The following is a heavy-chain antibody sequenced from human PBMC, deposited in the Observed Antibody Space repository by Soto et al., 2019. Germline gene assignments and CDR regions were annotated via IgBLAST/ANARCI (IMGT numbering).Heavy chain of an antibody. J-gene: IGHJ5*02. CDR3: ARTPDDYSNYGPRLTWFDP. V-gene: IGHV1-69*01. CDR2: IIPIFGTA. D-gene: IGHD4-4*01. Sequence: QVQLVQSGAEVKKPGSSVKVSCKASGGTFSSYAISWVRQAPGQGLEWMGGIIPIFGTANYAQKFQGRVTITADESTSTAYMELSSLRSEDTAVYYCARTPDDYSNYGPRLTWFDPWGQGTLVTVSS. CDR1: GGTFSSYA.